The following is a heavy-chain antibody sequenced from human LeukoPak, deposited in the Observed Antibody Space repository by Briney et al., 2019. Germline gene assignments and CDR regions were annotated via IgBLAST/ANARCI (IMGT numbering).Heavy chain of an antibody. CDR3: ARGWGYFDF. CDR2: AYYSGST. Sequence: SETLSLTCTVSGGSISSSSYYWGWIRQPPGKGLEWIGSAYYSGSTYHNPSLKSRVTISVDTSKNQFSLRLSSVTAADTAVYYCARGWGYFDFWGQGTLLTVSS. V-gene: IGHV4-39*07. D-gene: IGHD3-16*01. CDR1: GGSISSSSYY. J-gene: IGHJ4*02.